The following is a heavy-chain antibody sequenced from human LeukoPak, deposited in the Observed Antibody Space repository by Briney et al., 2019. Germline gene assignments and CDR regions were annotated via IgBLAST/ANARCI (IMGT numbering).Heavy chain of an antibody. CDR2: ISAYNGNT. CDR1: GYTFTSYG. Sequence: ASVTVSCTASGYTFTSYGISWVRQAPGQGLEWMGWISAYNGNTNYAQKLQGRVTMTTDTSTSTAYMELRSLRSDDTAVYYCASLAHFYGSGSYHKDYWGQGTLVTVSS. CDR3: ASLAHFYGSGSYHKDY. V-gene: IGHV1-18*01. J-gene: IGHJ4*02. D-gene: IGHD3-10*01.